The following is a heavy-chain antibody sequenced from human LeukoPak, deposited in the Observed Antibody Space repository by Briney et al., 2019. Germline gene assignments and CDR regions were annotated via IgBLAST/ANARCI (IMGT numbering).Heavy chain of an antibody. CDR1: GGSINNYY. J-gene: IGHJ5*02. D-gene: IGHD3-10*01. CDR2: IHYSGST. V-gene: IGHV4-59*01. CDR3: ARGGYYGSGNDFRFDP. Sequence: PSETLSLTCTVSGGSINNYYWSWIRQPPGKGLEWIGYIHYSGSTNYNPSLKSRVTISVDTSKNQFSLKLNSVTAADTAVYYCARGGYYGSGNDFRFDPWGQGTLVTVSS.